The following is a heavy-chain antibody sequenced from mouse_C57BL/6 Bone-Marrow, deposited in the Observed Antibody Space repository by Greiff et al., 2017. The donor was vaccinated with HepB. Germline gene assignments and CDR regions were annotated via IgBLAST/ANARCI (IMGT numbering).Heavy chain of an antibody. J-gene: IGHJ3*01. CDR2: IWRGGST. D-gene: IGHD3-2*02. CDR3: ALPRGSSGPLAY. Sequence: QVHVKQSGPGLVQPSQSLSTTCTVSGFSLTSYGVHWVRQSPGKGLEWLGVIWRGGSTDYNAAFMSRLSITKDNSKSQVFFKMNSLQADDTAIYYCALPRGSSGPLAYWGQGTLVTVSA. CDR1: GFSLTSYG. V-gene: IGHV2-5*01.